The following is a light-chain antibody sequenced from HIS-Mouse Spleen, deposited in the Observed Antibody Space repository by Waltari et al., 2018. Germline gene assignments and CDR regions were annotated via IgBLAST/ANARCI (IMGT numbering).Light chain of an antibody. CDR2: DTN. J-gene: IGLJ1*01. CDR1: SSNIGNNY. Sequence: QSVLTQPPSVSAAPGQKVTISCSGSSSNIGNNYVSWYQQLPGTAPKLPIYDTNERPSGIPDRFAGSKSGTSATLGITGLQTGDEADYYCGTWDSSLSSYVFGTGTKVTVL. CDR3: GTWDSSLSSYV. V-gene: IGLV1-51*01.